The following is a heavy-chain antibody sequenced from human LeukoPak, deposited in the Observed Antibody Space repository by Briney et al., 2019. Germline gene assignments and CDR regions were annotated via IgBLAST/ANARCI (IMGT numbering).Heavy chain of an antibody. Sequence: SETLSLTCAVYGGSFSGYYWSWIRQPPGKGLEWIGEINHSGSTNYNPSLKSRVTIPVDTSKNQFSLKLSSVTAADTAVYYCARDGRPYRWFDPWGQGTLVTVSS. CDR3: ARDGRPYRWFDP. V-gene: IGHV4-34*01. CDR2: INHSGST. J-gene: IGHJ5*02. CDR1: GGSFSGYY. D-gene: IGHD1-1*01.